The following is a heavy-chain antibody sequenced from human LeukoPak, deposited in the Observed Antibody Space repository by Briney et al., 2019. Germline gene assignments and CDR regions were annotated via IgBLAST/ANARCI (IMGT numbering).Heavy chain of an antibody. CDR3: ARDELTNYFDY. Sequence: GGSLRLSCAASGFTVSSNYMSWVRQAPGKGLEWVSVIYSGGSTYYADSVKGRFTISRDNSKNTLYLQMNSLRAEDTAVYYCARDELTNYFDYWGQGTLVTVSS. CDR1: GFTVSSNY. J-gene: IGHJ4*02. D-gene: IGHD1-26*01. CDR2: IYSGGST. V-gene: IGHV3-53*05.